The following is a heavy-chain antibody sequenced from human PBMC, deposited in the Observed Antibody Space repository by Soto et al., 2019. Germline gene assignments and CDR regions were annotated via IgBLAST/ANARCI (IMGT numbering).Heavy chain of an antibody. Sequence: GGSLRLSCAASGFTFSSYAMHWVRQAPGKGLEWVAVISYDGSNKYYADSVKGRFTISRDNSKNTLYLQMNSLRAEDTAVYYCAREDNWNYLPSYGMDVWGQGTTVTVSS. CDR3: AREDNWNYLPSYGMDV. CDR2: ISYDGSNK. CDR1: GFTFSSYA. D-gene: IGHD1-7*01. J-gene: IGHJ6*02. V-gene: IGHV3-30-3*01.